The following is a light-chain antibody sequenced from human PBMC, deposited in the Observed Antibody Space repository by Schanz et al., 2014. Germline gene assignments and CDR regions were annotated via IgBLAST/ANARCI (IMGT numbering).Light chain of an antibody. CDR2: WAS. V-gene: IGKV4-1*01. Sequence: DIVMTQSPDSLAVSLGERATIHCKSSQSVLYSANNKNYLAWYQQKPGQPPKLLIYWASTRESGVPDRFSGSGSGTDFTLTISSLQAEDVAVYYCQQCYSAPWTFGQGTKVDIK. CDR1: QSVLYSANNKNY. CDR3: QQCYSAPWT. J-gene: IGKJ1*01.